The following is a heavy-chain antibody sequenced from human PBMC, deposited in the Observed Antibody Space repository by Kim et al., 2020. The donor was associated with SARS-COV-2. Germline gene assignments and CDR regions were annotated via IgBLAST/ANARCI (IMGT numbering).Heavy chain of an antibody. CDR3: ARGAQWLRSYYFDY. CDR2: INHSGST. J-gene: IGHJ4*02. Sequence: SETLSLTCAVYGGSFSGYYWSWIRQPPGKGLEWIGEINHSGSTNYNPSLKSRVTISVDTSKNQFSLKLSSVTAADTAVYYCARGAQWLRSYYFDYWGQGT. V-gene: IGHV4-34*01. D-gene: IGHD5-12*01. CDR1: GGSFSGYY.